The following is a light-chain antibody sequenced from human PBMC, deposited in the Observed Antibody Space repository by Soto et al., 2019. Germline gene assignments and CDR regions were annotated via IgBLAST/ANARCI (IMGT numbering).Light chain of an antibody. V-gene: IGLV1-36*01. CDR3: AAWDDSLNVVL. CDR2: FDD. Sequence: QSVLTQPPSVSGAPRQRVSISCSGATSNIGINAVNWYQQLPGKAPKLLIYFDDLMPSGVSDRFSGSKSGTSASLAISGLQSEDEADYYCAAWDDSLNVVLFGGGTKLTVL. J-gene: IGLJ2*01. CDR1: TSNIGINA.